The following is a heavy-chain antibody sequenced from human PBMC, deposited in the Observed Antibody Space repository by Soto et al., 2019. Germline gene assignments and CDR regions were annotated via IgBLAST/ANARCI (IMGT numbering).Heavy chain of an antibody. CDR1: GGSISGHY. CDR2: IFYSGST. V-gene: IGHV4-59*11. J-gene: IGHJ4*02. D-gene: IGHD6-19*01. Sequence: SATLSLTCTVSGGSISGHYWIWIRQSPGKGLEWIGHIFYSGSTNYNPSLKSRVTLSADTSKNQFSLRLSSVTAADTAVYYCARVGSSGWSPDYWGQGTLVTV. CDR3: ARVGSSGWSPDY.